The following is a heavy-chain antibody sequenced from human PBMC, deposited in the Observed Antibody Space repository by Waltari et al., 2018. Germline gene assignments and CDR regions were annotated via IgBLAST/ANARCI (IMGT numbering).Heavy chain of an antibody. Sequence: QVQLVQSGSELKKPGASVKVSCKASGYIFTSYGMNWVRQAAGQGLEWMVWTTPNTGNPTYAQGFTGRFVFSLDTSVSTAYLQISSLKAEDTAVYYCAPSGTYRFDYWGQGTLVTVSS. CDR3: APSGTYRFDY. V-gene: IGHV7-4-1*02. CDR2: TTPNTGNP. D-gene: IGHD1-26*01. J-gene: IGHJ4*02. CDR1: GYIFTSYG.